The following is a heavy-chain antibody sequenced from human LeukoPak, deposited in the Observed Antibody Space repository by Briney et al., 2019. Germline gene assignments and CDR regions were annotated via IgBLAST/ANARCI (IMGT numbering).Heavy chain of an antibody. CDR1: GGSFSGYY. V-gene: IGHV4-34*01. Sequence: SETLSLTCTVYGGSFSGYYWSWIRQPPGKGLEWIGEINRSGTTNYNSSLESRVTISRDTSKNQISLKLTSVTAADTAVYYCATYYYDSSAYAYHWYFDLWGRGTLVTVSS. CDR3: ATYYYDSSAYAYHWYFDL. CDR2: INRSGTT. J-gene: IGHJ2*01. D-gene: IGHD3-22*01.